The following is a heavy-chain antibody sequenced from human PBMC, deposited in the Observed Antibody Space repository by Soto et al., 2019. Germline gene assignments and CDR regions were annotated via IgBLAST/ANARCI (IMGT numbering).Heavy chain of an antibody. CDR2: IYYSGST. D-gene: IGHD2-2*01. V-gene: IGHV4-39*01. CDR1: GGSISSSSYY. J-gene: IGHJ4*02. Sequence: SETLSLTCTVSGGSISSSSYYWGWIRQPPGKGLEWIGSIYYSGSTYYNPSLKSRVTISVDTSKNQFSLKLSSVTAADTAVYYCVWGRYQQTLDYWGQGTLVTVSS. CDR3: VWGRYQQTLDY.